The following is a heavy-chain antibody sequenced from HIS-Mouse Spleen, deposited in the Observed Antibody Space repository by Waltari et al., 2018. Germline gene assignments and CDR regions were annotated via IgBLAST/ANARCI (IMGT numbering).Heavy chain of an antibody. V-gene: IGHV4-39*07. CDR1: GVSISCSCFY. Sequence: QLPLQESGPGLVKASETLSLTCTVPGVSISCSCFYRGWIRQPTGKGLEWIGSIYNSGSTYYNPSLKSRVTISVDTSKNQFSLKLSSVTAADTAVYYCAREIPYSSSWYDWYFDLWGRGTLVTVSS. CDR3: AREIPYSSSWYDWYFDL. J-gene: IGHJ2*01. D-gene: IGHD6-13*01. CDR2: IYNSGST.